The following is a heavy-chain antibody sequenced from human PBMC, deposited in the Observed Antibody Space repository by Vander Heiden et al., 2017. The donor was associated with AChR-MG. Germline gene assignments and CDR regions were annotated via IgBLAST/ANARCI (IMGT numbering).Heavy chain of an antibody. CDR3: ARRHGLDAFDI. J-gene: IGHJ3*02. CDR1: GYNFTSYA. V-gene: IGHV5-10-1*03. Sequence: VQLVQSGAEVKKRGDPLRISCQCSGYNFTSYAISGVRQMPGKRLGLMGKVDPTNSHSNYTPSFEDHVSFSADKSISAVYLQWSNLKASDAAIYYRARRHGLDAFDIWGQGTMVTVS. CDR2: VDPTNSHS.